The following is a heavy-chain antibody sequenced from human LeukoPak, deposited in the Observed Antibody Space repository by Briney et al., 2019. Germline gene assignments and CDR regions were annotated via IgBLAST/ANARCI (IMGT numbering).Heavy chain of an antibody. V-gene: IGHV3-23*01. Sequence: GGFLRLSCAASGFTFSSYAMSWVRQAPGKGLEWVSAISGSGGSTYYADSVKGRFTISRDNSKNTLYLQMNSLRAEDTAVYYCAKDREVYYYGSGPFDYWGQGTLVTVSS. CDR1: GFTFSSYA. CDR2: ISGSGGST. J-gene: IGHJ4*02. CDR3: AKDREVYYYGSGPFDY. D-gene: IGHD3-10*01.